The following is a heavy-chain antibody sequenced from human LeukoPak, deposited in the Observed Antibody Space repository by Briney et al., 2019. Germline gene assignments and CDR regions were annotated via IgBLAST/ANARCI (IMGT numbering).Heavy chain of an antibody. V-gene: IGHV3-23*01. J-gene: IGHJ4*02. Sequence: GGSLRLSCAASGFTFSSYDMTWVRQAAGKGLEWVSAISGSGGSTYYADSVKGRFTISRDNSKNTLYLQMNGLRAEDTAVYYCAKGLGNYRHFDYWGQGTLVTVSS. CDR3: AKGLGNYRHFDY. CDR1: GFTFSSYD. D-gene: IGHD1-7*01. CDR2: ISGSGGST.